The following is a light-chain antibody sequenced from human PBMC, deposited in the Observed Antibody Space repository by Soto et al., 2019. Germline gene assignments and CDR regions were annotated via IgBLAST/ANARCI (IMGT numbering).Light chain of an antibody. CDR3: QQRYNWLT. CDR2: GAS. J-gene: IGKJ4*01. V-gene: IGKV3-11*01. Sequence: IVLTQSPATLSLSPGERAPLSCRPRKPVSTYLSWYQHKPGQAPRLLIYGASNRATGIPARFSGSGSGTDFTLTISSLEPEDSAVYYCQQRYNWLTFGGGTRVEIK. CDR1: KPVSTY.